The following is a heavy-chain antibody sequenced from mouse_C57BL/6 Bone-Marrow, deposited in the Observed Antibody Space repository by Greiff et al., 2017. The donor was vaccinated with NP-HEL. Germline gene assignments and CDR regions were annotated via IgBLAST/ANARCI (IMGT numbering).Heavy chain of an antibody. D-gene: IGHD2-5*01. CDR1: GYTFTSYG. Sequence: QVQLKESGAELARPGASVKLSCKASGYTFTSYGISWVKQRTGQGLEWIGEIYPRSGNTYYNEKFKGKATLTADKSSSTAYMELRSLTSEDSAVYFFARAYYSNYFDYWGQGTTLTVSS. J-gene: IGHJ2*01. V-gene: IGHV1-81*01. CDR2: IYPRSGNT. CDR3: ARAYYSNYFDY.